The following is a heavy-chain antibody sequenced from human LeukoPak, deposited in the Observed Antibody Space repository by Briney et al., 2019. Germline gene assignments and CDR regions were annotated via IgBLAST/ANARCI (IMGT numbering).Heavy chain of an antibody. CDR2: ISGSGGST. CDR3: AKDPWAQDSSSRDWFDP. V-gene: IGHV3-23*01. J-gene: IGHJ5*02. CDR1: GFTFSKYA. D-gene: IGHD6-13*01. Sequence: PGGSLRLSCAATGFTFSKYAMSWVRQAPGKGLEWVSAISGSGGSTYYADSVKGRFTISRDNSKNTLYLQMNSLRAEDTAVYYCAKDPWAQDSSSRDWFDPWGQGTLVTVSS.